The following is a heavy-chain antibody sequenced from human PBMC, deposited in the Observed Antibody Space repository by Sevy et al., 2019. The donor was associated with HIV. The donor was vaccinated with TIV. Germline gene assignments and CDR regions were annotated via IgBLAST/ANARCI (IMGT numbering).Heavy chain of an antibody. V-gene: IGHV3-30*04. CDR3: ARGTSGYLDY. D-gene: IGHD3-3*01. CDR2: ISYDGSNK. CDR1: GFTFSSYA. J-gene: IGHJ4*02. Sequence: GGSLRLSCAASGFTFSSYAMHWVRQAPGKGLEWVAVISYDGSNKYYADSVKGRFTISRDNSKNTLYLQMNSLRAEDTAVYYCARGTSGYLDYWGQGTLVTVSS.